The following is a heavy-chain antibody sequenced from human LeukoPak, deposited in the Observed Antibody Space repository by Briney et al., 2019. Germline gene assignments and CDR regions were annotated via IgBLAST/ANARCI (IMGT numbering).Heavy chain of an antibody. J-gene: IGHJ1*01. D-gene: IGHD6-13*01. V-gene: IGHV1-46*01. CDR3: ARGNSSSWYGEYFQH. Sequence: ASVKVSCKASGYTFTSYYMHWVRQAPGQGLEWMGIINPSGGSTSYAQKFQGRVTMTRDMSTSTVYMELSSLRSEDTAVYYCARGNSSSWYGEYFQHWGQGTLVTVSS. CDR2: INPSGGST. CDR1: GYTFTSYY.